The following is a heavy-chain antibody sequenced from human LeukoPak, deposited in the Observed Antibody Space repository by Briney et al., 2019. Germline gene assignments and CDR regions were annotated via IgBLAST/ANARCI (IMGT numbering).Heavy chain of an antibody. D-gene: IGHD3-16*02. CDR2: ISAYNGNT. J-gene: IGHJ6*03. CDR3: ARSLYGYVWGSYPWYYYYMDV. Sequence: ASVKVSCKASGYTFTSYGISWVRQAPGHGLEWMGWISAYNGNTNYAQKLQGRVTMTTDTSTSTAYMELRSLRSDDTAVYYCARSLYGYVWGSYPWYYYYMDVWGKGTTVIVSS. V-gene: IGHV1-18*01. CDR1: GYTFTSYG.